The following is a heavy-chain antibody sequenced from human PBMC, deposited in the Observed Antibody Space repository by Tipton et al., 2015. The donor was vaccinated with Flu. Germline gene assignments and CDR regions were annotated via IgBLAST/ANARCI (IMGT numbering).Heavy chain of an antibody. D-gene: IGHD1/OR15-1a*01. CDR3: ARDHSRSPTAIDQEHFDV. CDR1: GFTFSSYW. CDR2: ITGSDT. Sequence: SLRLSCAASGFTFSSYWMSWVRQAPGKGLEWVSGITGSDTFYADSVRGRFTLFGDNSRTIVYLQMNSLRVEDTAVYYCARDHSRSPTAIDQEHFDVWGQGTTVTVSS. J-gene: IGHJ3*01. V-gene: IGHV3-23*01.